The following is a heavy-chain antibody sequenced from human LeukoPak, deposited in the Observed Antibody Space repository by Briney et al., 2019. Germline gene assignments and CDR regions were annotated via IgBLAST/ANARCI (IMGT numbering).Heavy chain of an antibody. V-gene: IGHV1-46*01. CDR1: GYTFTSYY. CDR3: ARDPYGSSWGALYYFDP. J-gene: IGHJ5*02. Sequence: ASVKVSCKASGYTFTSYYMHWLRQAPGQGLEWMGIINPSGGDTSYAQKFEGRVTMSRDMSTTTVYMDLSSLRSDDTAVYYCARDPYGSSWGALYYFDPWGQGTLVTVSS. CDR2: INPSGGDT. D-gene: IGHD6-13*01.